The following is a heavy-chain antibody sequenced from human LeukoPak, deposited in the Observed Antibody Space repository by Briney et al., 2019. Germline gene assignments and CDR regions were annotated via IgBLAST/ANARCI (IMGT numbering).Heavy chain of an antibody. Sequence: GGSLRLSCAASGFTFSSYGMHWVRQAPGKGLEWVAFIRYDGSNNYYADSVKGRFTISRDNAKNSLYLQMNSLRAEDTAVYYCARASITMVRGELVYYFDFWGQGTLVTVSS. V-gene: IGHV3-30*02. CDR3: ARASITMVRGELVYYFDF. D-gene: IGHD3-10*01. CDR1: GFTFSSYG. CDR2: IRYDGSNN. J-gene: IGHJ4*02.